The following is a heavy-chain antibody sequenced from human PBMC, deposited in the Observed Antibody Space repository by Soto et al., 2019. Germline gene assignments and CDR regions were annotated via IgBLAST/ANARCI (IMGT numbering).Heavy chain of an antibody. J-gene: IGHJ3*02. CDR3: ARRYGYGTFDI. CDR1: GGSISTYY. D-gene: IGHD5-18*01. Sequence: SETLSLTCTVSGGSISTYYWSWIRQPPGKGLEWIGYIHYSGSTNYNPSLKSRVTISVDTSKNQFSLKLSSVTAADTAVYFCARRYGYGTFDIWGQGTMVTVSS. CDR2: IHYSGST. V-gene: IGHV4-59*01.